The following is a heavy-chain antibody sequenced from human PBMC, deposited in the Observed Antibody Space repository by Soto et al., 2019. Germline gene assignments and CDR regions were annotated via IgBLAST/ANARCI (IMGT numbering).Heavy chain of an antibody. V-gene: IGHV3-15*07. CDR3: GYNMDV. D-gene: IGHD1-1*01. CDR2: IKLKTDGGAT. Sequence: PGRSLRLSCAASGFIFSNVWMNWVRQAPGKGLEWVARIKLKTDGGATDYVAPVKGRFTISRDDSISTLYLQMNSLNTEDTAVYYCGYNMDVWGQGTTVTVSS. J-gene: IGHJ6*02. CDR1: GFIFSNVW.